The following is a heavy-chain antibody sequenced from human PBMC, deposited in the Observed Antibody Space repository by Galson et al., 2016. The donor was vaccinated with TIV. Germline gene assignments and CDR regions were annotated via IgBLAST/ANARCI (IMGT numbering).Heavy chain of an antibody. D-gene: IGHD5-18*01. CDR2: IYPRDSDT. CDR1: GYSFNNYW. Sequence: QSGAEVKKPGESLKISCQGSGYSFNNYWIGWARQMPGKGLEWMGIIYPRDSDTRYSPSFQGQVTISVDKSISTAYLQWSGLKASDTAIYYCTKCRGAACIHDAFDRWGQGTMVTVSS. CDR3: TKCRGAACIHDAFDR. V-gene: IGHV5-51*01. J-gene: IGHJ3*02.